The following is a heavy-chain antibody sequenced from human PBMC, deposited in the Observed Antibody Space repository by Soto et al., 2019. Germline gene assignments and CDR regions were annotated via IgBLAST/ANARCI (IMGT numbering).Heavy chain of an antibody. Sequence: SETLSLTCAVSGGSISSSNWWSWVRQPPGKGLEWIGEIYHSGSTNYNPSLKSRVTISVDKSKNQFSLKLSSVTAADTAVYYCAREPEDILTGFYQLPFDYWGQGTLVTVS. D-gene: IGHD3-9*01. CDR3: AREPEDILTGFYQLPFDY. CDR1: GGSISSSNW. CDR2: IYHSGST. J-gene: IGHJ4*02. V-gene: IGHV4-4*02.